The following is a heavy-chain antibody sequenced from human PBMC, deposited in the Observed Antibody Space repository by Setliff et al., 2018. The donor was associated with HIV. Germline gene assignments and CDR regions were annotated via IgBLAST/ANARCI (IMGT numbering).Heavy chain of an antibody. CDR2: VNPNSGGT. J-gene: IGHJ4*02. Sequence: GASVKVSCKASGYTFTDYYIHWVRQAPGQGLQWMGWVNPNSGGTNSAQEFQGRVTMTRDTSISTAYMELTWLKPDDTAVYYCARWRWQQSEFDCWGQGTLVTVSS. CDR1: GYTFTDYY. V-gene: IGHV1-2*02. CDR3: ARWRWQQSEFDC. D-gene: IGHD3-3*01.